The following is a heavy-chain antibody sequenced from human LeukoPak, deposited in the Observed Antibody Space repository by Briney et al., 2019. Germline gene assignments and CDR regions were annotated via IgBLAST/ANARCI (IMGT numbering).Heavy chain of an antibody. Sequence: SETLSLTCTVSGGSISSYYWGWIRQPPGKGLEWIGYIYYSGSTNYNPSLKSRVTISVDTSKNQFSLKLSSVTAADTAVYYCARDRYDFWSGYFDYWGQGTLVTVSS. D-gene: IGHD3-3*01. J-gene: IGHJ4*02. CDR2: IYYSGST. CDR3: ARDRYDFWSGYFDY. V-gene: IGHV4-59*01. CDR1: GGSISSYY.